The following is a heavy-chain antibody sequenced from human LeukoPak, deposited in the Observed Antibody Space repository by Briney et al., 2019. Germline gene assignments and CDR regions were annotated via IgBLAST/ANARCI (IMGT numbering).Heavy chain of an antibody. CDR1: GFTFSNAW. Sequence: GGPLRLSCAASGFTFSNAWMSWVRQAPGKGLEWVGRIRSKTDDGTTEYAAPVKGRFTISRDDSKNTLYLQMNSLKIEDTAVYYCTTSPDILTGYPWGYFDYWGQGTLVTVSS. CDR2: IRSKTDDGTT. V-gene: IGHV3-15*01. J-gene: IGHJ4*02. CDR3: TTSPDILTGYPWGYFDY. D-gene: IGHD3-9*01.